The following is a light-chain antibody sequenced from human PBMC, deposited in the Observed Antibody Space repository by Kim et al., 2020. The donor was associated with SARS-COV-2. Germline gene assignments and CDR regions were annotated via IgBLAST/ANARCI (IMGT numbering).Light chain of an antibody. CDR2: GAS. J-gene: IGKJ4*01. CDR3: QQYNNWPLT. Sequence: VSPGERATLSSRASQSVSSNLAWYQQKPGQAPRLLIYGASTRATGIPARFSGSGSGTEFTLTISSLQSEDFAVYYCQQYNNWPLTFGGGTKVEIK. CDR1: QSVSSN. V-gene: IGKV3-15*01.